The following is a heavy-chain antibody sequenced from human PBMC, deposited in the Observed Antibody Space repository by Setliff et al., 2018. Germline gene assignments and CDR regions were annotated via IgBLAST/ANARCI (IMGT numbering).Heavy chain of an antibody. V-gene: IGHV3-74*01. CDR3: AKEGMRYWGSPGYMDV. Sequence: PGGSLRLSCEASGFPLSTYWMHWVRQAPGKGLVWVSRINSDGRDTNYADSVKGRFTISRDNAKSTLYLQMNSLRVEDTAMYYCAKEGMRYWGSPGYMDVWGKGTTVTVSS. D-gene: IGHD7-27*01. CDR1: GFPLSTYW. J-gene: IGHJ6*03. CDR2: INSDGRDT.